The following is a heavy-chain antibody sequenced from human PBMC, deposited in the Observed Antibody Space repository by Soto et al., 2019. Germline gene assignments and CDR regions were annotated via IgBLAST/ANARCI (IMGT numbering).Heavy chain of an antibody. CDR3: ASYKYYDILTGYYDGYYFDY. CDR2: IKQDGSEK. V-gene: IGHV3-7*01. J-gene: IGHJ4*02. Sequence: PGGSLRLSCAASGFTFSSYWMSWVRQAPGKGLEWVANIKQDGSEKYYVDSVKGRFTISRDNAKNSLYLQMNSLRAEDTAVYYCASYKYYDILTGYYDGYYFDYWGQGTLVTVSS. D-gene: IGHD3-9*01. CDR1: GFTFSSYW.